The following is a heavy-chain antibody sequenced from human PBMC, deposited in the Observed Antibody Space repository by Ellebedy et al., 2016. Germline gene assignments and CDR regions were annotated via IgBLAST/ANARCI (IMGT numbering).Heavy chain of an antibody. D-gene: IGHD2/OR15-2a*01. V-gene: IGHV3-9*01. CDR3: AKGTMDYLRH. Sequence: SLKISXATSGFTFDDYALHWVRQVPGKGLEWVSGISWNSAAIGYGEAVKGRFTISRDSAKNYLYLQMNSLRVEDTALYFCAKGTMDYLRHWGQGTLVTVSS. CDR1: GFTFDDYA. J-gene: IGHJ4*02. CDR2: ISWNSAAI.